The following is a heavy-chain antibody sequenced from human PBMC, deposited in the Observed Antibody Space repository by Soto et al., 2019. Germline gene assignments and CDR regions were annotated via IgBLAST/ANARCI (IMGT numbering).Heavy chain of an antibody. CDR1: GFSLTTSGVG. CDR3: AHRGYMYGNWDHGYFDY. CDR2: IYWDDDK. V-gene: IGHV2-5*02. Sequence: QITLKESGPTRVRPTQTLALTCTFSGFSLTTSGVGEGWIRKTPGKALEWLAVIYWDDDKRYSPSLKRRHTITTDTSTNQVVLNMADMEPVATATYFWAHRGYMYGNWDHGYFDYWGQGTLVTVSS. D-gene: IGHD7-27*01. J-gene: IGHJ4*02.